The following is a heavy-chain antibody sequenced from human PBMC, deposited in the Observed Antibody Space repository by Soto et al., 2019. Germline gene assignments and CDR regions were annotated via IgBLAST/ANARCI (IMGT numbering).Heavy chain of an antibody. D-gene: IGHD3-22*01. CDR1: GFTFTDYY. CDR2: ISRSSDYT. V-gene: IGHV3-11*06. Sequence: QVQLVESGGGLVKPGGSLRLSCAASGFTFTDYYMSWIRQAPGKGLEWVSYISRSSDYTNYADSLKGRFTISRDNAKNSLYLKMHSLRAEDTAVYYCARTHSSSSDVDYWGQGTLVTVSS. CDR3: ARTHSSSSDVDY. J-gene: IGHJ4*02.